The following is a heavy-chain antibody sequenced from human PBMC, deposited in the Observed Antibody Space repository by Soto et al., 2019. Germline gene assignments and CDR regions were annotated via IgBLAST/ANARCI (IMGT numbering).Heavy chain of an antibody. Sequence: GGSPRLSCTASGFTFNTHWMHWVRQAPGKGLVWVSRIYFDGITTNYADSVKGRLTVSRDNAKNTVYLHVNTLRDEDTAVYYCARGGAMGVDYWGQGTLVTVSS. V-gene: IGHV3-74*01. CDR1: GFTFNTHW. J-gene: IGHJ4*02. CDR3: ARGGAMGVDY. D-gene: IGHD1-26*01. CDR2: IYFDGITT.